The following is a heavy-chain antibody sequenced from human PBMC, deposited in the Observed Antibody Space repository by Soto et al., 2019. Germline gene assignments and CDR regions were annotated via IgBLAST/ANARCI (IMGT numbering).Heavy chain of an antibody. D-gene: IGHD3-3*01. Sequence: ASETLSLTCAFSSGSISSSNWWSWVRQPPGEGVEGVGEIYHSGRTNYTPSLKSRVTISVDKSKNQFSLKLSSVTAADTAVYYCAREFGGYDFWSGYRYYFDYWGQGTLVTVSS. CDR2: IYHSGRT. J-gene: IGHJ4*02. V-gene: IGHV4-4*02. CDR3: AREFGGYDFWSGYRYYFDY. CDR1: SGSISSSNW.